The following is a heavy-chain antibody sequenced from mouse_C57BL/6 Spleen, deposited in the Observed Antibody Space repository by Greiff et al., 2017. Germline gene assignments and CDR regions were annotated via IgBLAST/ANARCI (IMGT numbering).Heavy chain of an antibody. Sequence: EVKVEESGGGLVQPGGSMKLSCVASGFTFSNYWMNWVRQSPEKGLEWVAQIRLKSDNYATHYAESVKGRFTISRDDSKSSVYLQMNNLRAEDTGIYYCTPIYYDYVGFAYWGQGTLVTVSA. CDR3: TPIYYDYVGFAY. CDR1: GFTFSNYW. D-gene: IGHD2-4*01. J-gene: IGHJ3*01. CDR2: IRLKSDNYAT. V-gene: IGHV6-3*01.